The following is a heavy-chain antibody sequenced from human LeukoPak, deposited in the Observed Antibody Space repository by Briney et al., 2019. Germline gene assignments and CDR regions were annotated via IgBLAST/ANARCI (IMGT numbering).Heavy chain of an antibody. D-gene: IGHD4-23*01. V-gene: IGHV3-23*01. CDR3: AKALGPTVGFFDY. Sequence: GGSLRLSCAASGFAFSSYAMSWVRQAPGKGLEWVSGISGSGGSTYDADSVKGPFTISRDNFKNTLYLQMDSLRAEDTAVYYCAKALGPTVGFFDYWGQGTLVTVSS. CDR2: ISGSGGST. J-gene: IGHJ4*02. CDR1: GFAFSSYA.